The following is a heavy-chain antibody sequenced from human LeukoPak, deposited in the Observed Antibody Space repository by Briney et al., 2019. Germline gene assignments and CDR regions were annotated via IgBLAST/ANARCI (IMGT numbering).Heavy chain of an antibody. Sequence: AGGPLRLSCATSGFTFSTSAMSWVRQAPGKGLAWVSTISGSGGGTYYADSVKGRFTISRDNSKNTLYLQMNSLRAEDTAVFYCAKLFYSSGMYHFDYWGQGTLVTASS. J-gene: IGHJ4*02. CDR1: GFTFSTSA. CDR2: ISGSGGGT. V-gene: IGHV3-23*01. D-gene: IGHD3-10*01. CDR3: AKLFYSSGMYHFDY.